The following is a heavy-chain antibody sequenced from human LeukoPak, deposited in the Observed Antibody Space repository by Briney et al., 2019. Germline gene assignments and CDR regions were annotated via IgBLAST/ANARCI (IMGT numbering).Heavy chain of an antibody. D-gene: IGHD6-13*01. Sequence: GGSLRLSCVASGFTFSTYEMNWVRQAPGKGLEWVSYISSSSSTIYYADSVKGRFTISRDNAKNSLYLQMNSLRDEDTAVYYCARVGLDKVPIAAAVQGAFDIWGQGTMVTVSS. CDR1: GFTFSTYE. J-gene: IGHJ3*02. CDR3: ARVGLDKVPIAAAVQGAFDI. CDR2: ISSSSSTI. V-gene: IGHV3-48*02.